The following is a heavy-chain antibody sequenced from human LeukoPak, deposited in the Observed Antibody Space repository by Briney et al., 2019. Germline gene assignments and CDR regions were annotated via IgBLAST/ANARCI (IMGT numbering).Heavy chain of an antibody. J-gene: IGHJ4*02. CDR2: VSSDGINK. Sequence: GESLRLSCVASGFTFTNYVIHWVRQAPGKGLEELAVVSSDGINKYYAHSVKGRFTISRDNSKNTLYLQMNSLRAEDTAVYCCARVSDCSGFGDDWGQGTLVTVSS. CDR3: ARVSDCSGFGDD. CDR1: GFTFTNYV. D-gene: IGHD3-22*01. V-gene: IGHV3-30-3*01.